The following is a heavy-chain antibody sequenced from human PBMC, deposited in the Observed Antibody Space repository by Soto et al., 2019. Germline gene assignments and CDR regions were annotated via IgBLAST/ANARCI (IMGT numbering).Heavy chain of an antibody. J-gene: IGHJ4*02. Sequence: EVQVVESGGGLIQAGGSLRLSCAVSGFTVTIHYMSWVRQAAGKGLEWVSVIYSGGSTYYADSVKGRFTISRDTSKNTLYLQMNSLSGEDTAVYYCHGYGYWGQGTLVTVSS. CDR2: IYSGGST. V-gene: IGHV3-53*01. D-gene: IGHD5-12*01. CDR3: HGYGY. CDR1: GFTVTIHY.